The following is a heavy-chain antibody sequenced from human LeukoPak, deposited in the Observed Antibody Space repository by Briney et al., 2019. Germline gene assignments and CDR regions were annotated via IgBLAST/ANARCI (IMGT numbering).Heavy chain of an antibody. D-gene: IGHD3-10*01. V-gene: IGHV3-74*01. CDR1: GFTFSSHW. CDR3: ARDRTDDVGRNYHPMFDL. CDR2: INLDGSNT. Sequence: GWSLRLSCAASGFTFSSHWMHWVRQVPGRGPVWVSRINLDGSNTIYADSVKGRFTISRDNAKNTLHLQMSSLRAEDTALYYCARDRTDDVGRNYHPMFDLWGQGTMVTVSS. J-gene: IGHJ3*01.